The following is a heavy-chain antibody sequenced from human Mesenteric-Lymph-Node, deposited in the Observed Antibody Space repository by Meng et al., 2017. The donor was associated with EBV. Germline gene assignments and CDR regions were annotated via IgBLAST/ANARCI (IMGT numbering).Heavy chain of an antibody. V-gene: IGHV3-30*18. J-gene: IGHJ5*02. CDR1: GFTFSSYG. Sequence: VQLGECGGGVVPPGRSLRLSCAASGFTFSSYGMHWVRQAPGKGLEWVAVISYDGSNKYYADSVKGRFTISRDNSKNTLYLQMNSLRAEDTAVYYCAKKDRGLVPGWFAPWGQGTLVTVSS. D-gene: IGHD2-2*01. CDR2: ISYDGSNK. CDR3: AKKDRGLVPGWFAP.